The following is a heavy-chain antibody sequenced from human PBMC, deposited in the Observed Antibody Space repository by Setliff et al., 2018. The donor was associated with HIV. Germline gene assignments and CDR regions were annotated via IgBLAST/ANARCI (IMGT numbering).Heavy chain of an antibody. D-gene: IGHD6-13*01. CDR2: INHSGRT. Sequence: SETLSLTCAVYGGSFTNYFWSWIRQSPGKGLEWIGEINHSGRTKYNPSLKSRVTMSRDTSKSQFSLKLSSVTAADTAVYYCARHAARHFDYWGQGTLVTVSS. J-gene: IGHJ4*02. CDR1: GGSFTNYF. CDR3: ARHAARHFDY. V-gene: IGHV4-34*01.